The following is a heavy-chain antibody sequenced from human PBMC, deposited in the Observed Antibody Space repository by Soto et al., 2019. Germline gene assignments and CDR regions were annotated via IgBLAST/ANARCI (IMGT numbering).Heavy chain of an antibody. CDR3: ASSPRGYCSSTSCRELGNYYGMDV. Sequence: LGESLKICCKGSGYSFTSYWISWVRQMPGKGLEWMGRIDPSDSYTNYSPSFQGHVTISADKSISTAYLQWSSLKASDTAMYYCASSPRGYCSSTSCRELGNYYGMDVWGQGTTVTV. CDR1: GYSFTSYW. CDR2: IDPSDSYT. J-gene: IGHJ6*02. V-gene: IGHV5-10-1*01. D-gene: IGHD2-2*01.